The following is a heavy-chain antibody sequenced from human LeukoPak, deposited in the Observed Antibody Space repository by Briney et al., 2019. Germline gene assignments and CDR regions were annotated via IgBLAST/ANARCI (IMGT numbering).Heavy chain of an antibody. CDR1: GFTFSSYE. CDR2: ISSSGSTI. D-gene: IGHD3-16*02. Sequence: GGSLRLSCAASGFTFSSYEMNWVRQAPGKGLEWVSYISSSGSTIYYADSVKGRFTISRDNAKNSLYLQMNSLRAEDTAVYYCARGGDDYVWGSYRYFDYWGQGTLVTVSS. CDR3: ARGGDDYVWGSYRYFDY. V-gene: IGHV3-48*03. J-gene: IGHJ4*02.